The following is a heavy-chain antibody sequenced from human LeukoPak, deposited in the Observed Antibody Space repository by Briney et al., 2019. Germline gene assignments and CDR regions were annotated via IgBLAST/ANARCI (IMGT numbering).Heavy chain of an antibody. D-gene: IGHD1-1*01. CDR1: GFSFSDYY. CDR3: ARGTGTTAYFDY. V-gene: IGHV3-11*06. J-gene: IGHJ4*02. Sequence: GSLRLSCEAPGFSFSDYYMSWVRQAPGMGLEWVSYNSGSSGYTKYADSVKGRFTISRDNAKNSLYLQVNSLRAEDTAVYYCARGTGTTAYFDYWGQGTPVTVSS. CDR2: NSGSSGYT.